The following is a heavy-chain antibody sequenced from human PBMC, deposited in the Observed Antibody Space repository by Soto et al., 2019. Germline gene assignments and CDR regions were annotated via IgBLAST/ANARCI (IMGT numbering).Heavy chain of an antibody. D-gene: IGHD6-19*01. CDR3: AVVAGSYYFDS. CDR2: ISSSGSTI. V-gene: IGHV3-48*04. CDR1: GFTFSSYW. Sequence: GGSLRLSCAASGFTFSSYWMSWVRQAPGKGLEWVSYISSSGSTIYHADSVKGRFTISRDNAKNSLYLQMSSLRSEDTAVYYCAVVAGSYYFDSWGNGTLVTVAS. J-gene: IGHJ4*01.